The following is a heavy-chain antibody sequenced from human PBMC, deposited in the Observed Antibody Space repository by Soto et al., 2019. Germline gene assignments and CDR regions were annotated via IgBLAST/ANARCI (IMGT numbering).Heavy chain of an antibody. CDR3: AKDRYGDYGGYYYHGMDV. CDR2: ISYDGSNK. V-gene: IGHV3-30*18. CDR1: GFTFSSYG. J-gene: IGHJ6*02. Sequence: GGSLRLSCAASGFTFSSYGMHWVRQAPGKGLEWVAVISYDGSNKYYVDSVKGRFTISRDNSKNTLYLQMNSLRAEDTAVYYCAKDRYGDYGGYYYHGMDVWGQGTTVTVSS. D-gene: IGHD4-17*01.